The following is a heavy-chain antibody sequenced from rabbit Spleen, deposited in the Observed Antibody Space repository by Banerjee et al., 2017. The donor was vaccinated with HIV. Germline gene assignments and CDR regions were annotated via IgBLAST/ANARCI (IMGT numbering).Heavy chain of an antibody. CDR3: ARDTSSSFSSYGMDL. J-gene: IGHJ6*01. Sequence: QEQLEESGGDLVKPEGSLTLTCTASGFSFSSTYYMCWVRQAPGKRPEWIGCIYTGSGAYTYYASWAKGRFSISKISSTTVTLQMTSLTGADTATYLCARDTSSSFSSYGMDLWGQGTLVTVS. V-gene: IGHV1S45*01. D-gene: IGHD1-1*01. CDR2: IYTGSGAYT. CDR1: GFSFSSTYY.